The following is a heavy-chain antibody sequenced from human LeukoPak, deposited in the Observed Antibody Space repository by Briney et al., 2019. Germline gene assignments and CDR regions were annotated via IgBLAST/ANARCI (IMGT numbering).Heavy chain of an antibody. V-gene: IGHV4-34*01. Sequence: SETLSLTCAVSGGSLSPHYWSWIRRPLGKGLEWIGEINNRGTTNYSPPLRGRATISVDTSKNQFSLRLTSVTAADTAIYYRARVPLWWLTPFDFWGQGTLATVSS. D-gene: IGHD5-12*01. CDR3: ARVPLWWLTPFDF. CDR1: GGSLSPHY. J-gene: IGHJ4*02. CDR2: INNRGTT.